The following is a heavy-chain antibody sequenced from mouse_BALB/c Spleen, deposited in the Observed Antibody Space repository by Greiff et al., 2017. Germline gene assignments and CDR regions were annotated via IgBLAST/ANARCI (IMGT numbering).Heavy chain of an antibody. J-gene: IGHJ2*01. V-gene: IGHV2-9*02. CDR2: IWAGGST. D-gene: IGHD2-4*01. CDR1: GFSLTSYG. CDR3: ARDNFMITAVLFDY. Sequence: QVQLKESGPGLVAPSQSLSITCTVSGFSLTSYGVHWVRQPPGKGLEWLGVIWAGGSTNYNSALMSRLSISKDNSKSQVFLKMNSLQTDDTAMYYCARDNFMITAVLFDYWGQGTTLTVAS.